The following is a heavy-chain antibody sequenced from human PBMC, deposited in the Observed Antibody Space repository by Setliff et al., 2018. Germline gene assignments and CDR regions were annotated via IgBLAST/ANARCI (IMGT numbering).Heavy chain of an antibody. V-gene: IGHV4-34*01. D-gene: IGHD3-10*01. Sequence: SETLSLTCAVYGGSFSGYYWNWIRQAPGKGLEWIGEINHRGTTSYTPSLKSRVTISVDTSKKQFSLKLRSVTAADTAVYYCARQRYYGSGLLTYIDVWGRGTTVTVSS. CDR3: ARQRYYGSGLLTYIDV. CDR2: INHRGTT. CDR1: GGSFSGYY. J-gene: IGHJ6*03.